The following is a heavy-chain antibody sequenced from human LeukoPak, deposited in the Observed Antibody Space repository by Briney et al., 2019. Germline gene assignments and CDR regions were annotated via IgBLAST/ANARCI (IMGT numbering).Heavy chain of an antibody. CDR2: ISGSGGST. J-gene: IGHJ4*02. V-gene: IGHV3-23*01. CDR3: AKDLRLRYFTY. CDR1: GFTFSSYD. D-gene: IGHD3-9*01. Sequence: QPGGTLRLSCAASGFTFSSYDMSWVRQAPGKGPEWVSTISGSGGSTYYADSVKGRFTISRDNSKNTLYLQMSSLRAEDTAVYHCAKDLRLRYFTYWGQGTLVTVSS.